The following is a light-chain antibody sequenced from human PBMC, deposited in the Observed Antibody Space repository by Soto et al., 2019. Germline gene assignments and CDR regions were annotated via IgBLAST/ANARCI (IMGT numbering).Light chain of an antibody. J-gene: IGLJ3*02. CDR3: AAWDASLNGWV. V-gene: IGLV1-44*01. Sequence: QSVLTQPPSASGTPGQRVTISCSGSSSNIGSNTVNWYQQLSGTAPKLLIYSNNQRPSGVPDRFSGSKSGTSASLAISGLQSEDEADYYCAAWDASLNGWVFGGGTKVTVL. CDR1: SSNIGSNT. CDR2: SNN.